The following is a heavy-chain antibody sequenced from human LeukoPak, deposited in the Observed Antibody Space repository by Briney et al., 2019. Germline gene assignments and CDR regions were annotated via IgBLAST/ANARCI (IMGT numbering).Heavy chain of an antibody. D-gene: IGHD3-10*01. V-gene: IGHV3-15*01. CDR3: TTFVNYYGSGNSVDY. CDR2: IKSKTDGGTT. CDR1: GFTFSSYA. Sequence: GGSLRLSCAASGFTFSSYAMSWVRQAPGKGLEWVGRIKSKTDGGTTDYAAPVKGRFTISRDDSKNTLYLQMNSLKTEDTAVYYCTTFVNYYGSGNSVDYWGQGTLVTVSS. J-gene: IGHJ4*02.